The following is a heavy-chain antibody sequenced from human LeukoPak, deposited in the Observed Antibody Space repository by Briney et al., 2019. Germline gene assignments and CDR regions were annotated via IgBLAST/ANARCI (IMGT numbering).Heavy chain of an antibody. Sequence: SQTLSLTCAVYGGSFSDDDWSWVRQSPRKGLEWIGEINQSGRTTYNPSLSSRVTISIDTSKNQFSLKLTSVTAADTAVYYCARGGYCTAFSCNYHYGMDVWGRGTTVTVSS. J-gene: IGHJ6*02. CDR2: INQSGRT. CDR1: GGSFSDDD. D-gene: IGHD2-8*02. CDR3: ARGGYCTAFSCNYHYGMDV. V-gene: IGHV4-34*01.